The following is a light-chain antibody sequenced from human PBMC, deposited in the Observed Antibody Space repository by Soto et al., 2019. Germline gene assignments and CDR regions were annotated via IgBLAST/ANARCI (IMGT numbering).Light chain of an antibody. Sequence: EIMMTQSPATLSVSPGERATFSCRASQSVRSYLAWYQQKPGQAPRLLISGASTRATGVPARFSGSGSGTEFTLTISSLQSEDFAVYYCQQYNNWPRTFGQGTKVDIK. V-gene: IGKV3-15*01. CDR3: QQYNNWPRT. CDR1: QSVRSY. J-gene: IGKJ1*01. CDR2: GAS.